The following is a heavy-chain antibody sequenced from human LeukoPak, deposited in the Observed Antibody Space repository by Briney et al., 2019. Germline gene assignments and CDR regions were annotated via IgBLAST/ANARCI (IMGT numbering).Heavy chain of an antibody. CDR1: GYTFTNYY. D-gene: IGHD5-24*01. J-gene: IGHJ3*02. CDR2: INPGGDNT. V-gene: IGHV1-46*01. CDR3: ARIRDGYNDAYDI. Sequence: ASVKVSCKASGYTFTNYYIHWVRQAPGQGLEWMGLINPGGDNTNYAQNFQGRVTMTRDASASTVYMELSSLRSEDTAIYYCARIRDGYNDAYDIWGQGTVVTVPS.